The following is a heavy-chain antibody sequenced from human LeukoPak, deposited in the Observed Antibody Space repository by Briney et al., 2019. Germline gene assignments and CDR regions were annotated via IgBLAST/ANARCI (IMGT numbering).Heavy chain of an antibody. D-gene: IGHD5-24*01. CDR2: IKEDGTET. V-gene: IGHV3-7*03. CDR1: GFMFSSNW. Sequence: GGSLRLSCAASGFMFSSNWMSWVRLAPGKGLEWVANIKEDGTETYYVDSVKGRFTISRDNAKNSLYLQMNSLRVKDTAVYYCAKEGRSLQTYWGQGTLVTVSS. CDR3: AKEGRSLQTY. J-gene: IGHJ4*02.